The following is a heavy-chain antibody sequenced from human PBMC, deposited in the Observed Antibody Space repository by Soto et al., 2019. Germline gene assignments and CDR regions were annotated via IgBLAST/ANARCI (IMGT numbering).Heavy chain of an antibody. CDR1: GYTFTSYY. J-gene: IGHJ4*02. V-gene: IGHV1-46*01. Sequence: GASVKVSCKASGYTFTSYYMHWVRQAPGQGLEWMGIINPSGGSTSYAQRFQGRVTMTRDTSTSTVYMELSSLRSEDTAVYYCARGRIVVVPAAIGGYFDYWGQGTLVTVSS. CDR3: ARGRIVVVPAAIGGYFDY. CDR2: INPSGGST. D-gene: IGHD2-2*02.